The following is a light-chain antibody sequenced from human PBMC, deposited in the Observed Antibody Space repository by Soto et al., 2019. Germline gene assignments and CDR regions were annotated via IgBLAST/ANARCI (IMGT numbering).Light chain of an antibody. Sequence: IVLTQSPGTLSLSRGERATRCCRASQNIGTYLAWYQHKPGQAPSVLIFGASTRANGVPARFSGSGFGTDFTLTISSLEPEDAAVYYCQQRSNWPPITFGQGTRLEIK. J-gene: IGKJ5*01. CDR3: QQRSNWPPIT. CDR2: GAS. CDR1: QNIGTY. V-gene: IGKV3-11*01.